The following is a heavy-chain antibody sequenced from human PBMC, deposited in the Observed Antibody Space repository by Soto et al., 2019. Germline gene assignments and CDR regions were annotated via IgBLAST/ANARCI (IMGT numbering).Heavy chain of an antibody. V-gene: IGHV3-23*01. J-gene: IGHJ4*02. CDR3: AKVSSSWYAGFFDL. Sequence: EVQLLESGGGLVQPGVSLRLSCTASGFTFSRHAMTWVRQAPGKGLEWVSGLSDSGGSIYYADSVKGRFTISRDNSMNTLYLQMNTLRAEDTAIYYCAKVSSSWYAGFFDLWGQGTLVTVSS. D-gene: IGHD6-13*01. CDR1: GFTFSRHA. CDR2: LSDSGGSI.